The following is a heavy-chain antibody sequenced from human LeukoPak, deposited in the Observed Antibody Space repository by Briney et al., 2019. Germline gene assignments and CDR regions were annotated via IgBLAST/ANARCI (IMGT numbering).Heavy chain of an antibody. D-gene: IGHD6-6*01. CDR3: ARDPYSSTWSYGMDV. J-gene: IGHJ6*02. CDR2: IKQDGSEE. Sequence: GGSLRLSCAASGFTFSSYWMSWVRPAPGKGLEWVANIKQDGSEEVYVDSLKGRFTISRDNAKNSLFLQINTLRAEDTAVYYCARDPYSSTWSYGMDVWGQGTTVTVSS. CDR1: GFTFSSYW. V-gene: IGHV3-7*05.